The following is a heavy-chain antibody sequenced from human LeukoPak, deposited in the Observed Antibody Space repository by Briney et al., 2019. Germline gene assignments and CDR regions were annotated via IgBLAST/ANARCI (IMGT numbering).Heavy chain of an antibody. CDR2: FDPEDGET. CDR3: ATDRVWFGELFTDY. D-gene: IGHD3-10*01. J-gene: IGHJ4*02. Sequence: ASVKVSCKVSGYTLTELSMHWVRQAPGKGLEWMGGFDPEDGETIYAQKFQGRVTMTEDTSTDTAYMELGSLRSEDTAVYYCATDRVWFGELFTDYWGQGTLVTVSS. V-gene: IGHV1-24*01. CDR1: GYTLTELS.